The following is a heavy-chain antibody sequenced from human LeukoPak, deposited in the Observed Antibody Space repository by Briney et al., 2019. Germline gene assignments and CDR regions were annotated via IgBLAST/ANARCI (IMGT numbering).Heavy chain of an antibody. V-gene: IGHV1-46*01. CDR2: INPSGGST. CDR3: ARDPLYTSSWYVVPDY. D-gene: IGHD6-13*01. Sequence: ASVKVSCKASGYTFTSYYMHWVRQAPGQGLEWMGIINPSGGSTSYAQKFQGRVTMTRDMSTSTVYMELSSLRSDDTAVYYCARDPLYTSSWYVVPDYWGQGTLVTVSS. CDR1: GYTFTSYY. J-gene: IGHJ4*02.